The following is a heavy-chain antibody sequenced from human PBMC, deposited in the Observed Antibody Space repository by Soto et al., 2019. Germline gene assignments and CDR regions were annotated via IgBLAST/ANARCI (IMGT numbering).Heavy chain of an antibody. CDR3: ARVSRDYGGGGVIDY. CDR1: GFIFSTYS. J-gene: IGHJ4*02. V-gene: IGHV3-21*02. CDR2: ISSGSDYI. Sequence: EVQLVESGGGLVKPGGSLRLSCAASGFIFSTYSINWVRQAPGKGLEWVSSISSGSDYIYYADSVKGRFTISRDNSKNSLFLHMNSLRAEDTAKDYCARVSRDYGGGGVIDYWGQGTLVTVSS. D-gene: IGHD4-17*01.